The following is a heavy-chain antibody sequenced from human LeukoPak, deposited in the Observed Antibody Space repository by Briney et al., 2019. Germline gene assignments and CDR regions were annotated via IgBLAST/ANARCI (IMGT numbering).Heavy chain of an antibody. CDR3: SKEAWTISSPLDY. V-gene: IGHV3-30*18. CDR2: ISYDGSNK. J-gene: IGHJ4*02. D-gene: IGHD3-3*01. CDR1: RFTFSNYG. Sequence: GGSLRRSCTASRFTFSNYGMHWVRQAPGKGLEWVAVISYDGSNKYYADSVKGRFTISRDNSKNTLYLQMNSLRADDTAVYYCSKEAWTISSPLDYWGQGTLVTVSS.